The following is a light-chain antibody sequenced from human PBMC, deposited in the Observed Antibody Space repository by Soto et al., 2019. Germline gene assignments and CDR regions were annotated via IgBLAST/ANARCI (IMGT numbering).Light chain of an antibody. Sequence: QSVLTQPPSVSAAPGQEVTISCSGSSSNIGSYNYVSWYQQHPGKAPKLMIYEVSNRPSGLSNRFSGSKSGNTASLTISGLQAEDEADYYCNSYTTTSTYAFGTGTKVTVL. J-gene: IGLJ1*01. CDR2: EVS. CDR1: SSNIGSYNY. CDR3: NSYTTTSTYA. V-gene: IGLV2-14*01.